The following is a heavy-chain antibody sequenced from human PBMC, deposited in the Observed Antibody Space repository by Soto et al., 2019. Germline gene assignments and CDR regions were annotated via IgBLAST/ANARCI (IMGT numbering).Heavy chain of an antibody. Sequence: ASVKVSCKASGYTFANYYMHWVRQAPGQRLEWMGLINPSGDNTSYEQKFQGRVTVTRDTSTNTLYMELSSLRSDDTAVYYCARDRRGDMGDDAFYLWGQGTMVTVS. V-gene: IGHV1-46*03. J-gene: IGHJ3*01. CDR1: GYTFANYY. CDR3: ARDRRGDMGDDAFYL. CDR2: INPSGDNT. D-gene: IGHD3-16*01.